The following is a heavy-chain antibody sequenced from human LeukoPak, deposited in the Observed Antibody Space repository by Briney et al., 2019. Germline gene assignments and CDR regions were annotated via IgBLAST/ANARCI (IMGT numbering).Heavy chain of an antibody. Sequence: GGSLRLSCAASGFIFSTYTMNWVRQAPGKGLEWVSSISSRSTYIYYADSVKGRFTISRDNAKNSLYLQMNSLRAEDTAVYYCAPSPQETGTPQYFDYWGQGTLVTVSS. V-gene: IGHV3-21*01. J-gene: IGHJ4*02. D-gene: IGHD1-7*01. CDR1: GFIFSTYT. CDR2: ISSRSTYI. CDR3: APSPQETGTPQYFDY.